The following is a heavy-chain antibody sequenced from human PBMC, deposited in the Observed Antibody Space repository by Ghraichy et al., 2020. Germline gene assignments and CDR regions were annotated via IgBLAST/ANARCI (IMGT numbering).Heavy chain of an antibody. D-gene: IGHD2-15*01. J-gene: IGHJ6*03. CDR2: ISGSGGST. Sequence: GGSLRLSCAASGFTFSSYAMSWVRQAPGKGLEWVSAISGSGGSTYYADSVKGRFTISRDNSKNTLYLQMNSLRAEDTAVYYCASYCSGGSCYSGNPDYYYYYYMDVWGKGTTVTVSS. V-gene: IGHV3-23*01. CDR1: GFTFSSYA. CDR3: ASYCSGGSCYSGNPDYYYYYYMDV.